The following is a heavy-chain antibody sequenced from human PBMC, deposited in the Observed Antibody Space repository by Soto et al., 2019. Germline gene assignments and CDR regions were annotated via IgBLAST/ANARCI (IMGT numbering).Heavy chain of an antibody. CDR3: AKDRYNPYNTGGAFDI. D-gene: IGHD3-10*01. CDR1: GFTFDDYS. Sequence: EVQLVESGGGLVQPGRSLRLSCAASGFTFDDYSMHWVRQAPGKGLEWVSGISWNSGSIGYADSVKGRFTISRDNAKNSLYLQMNSLRAEDTTLYDCAKDRYNPYNTGGAFDIWGQGTMVTVSS. CDR2: ISWNSGSI. J-gene: IGHJ3*02. V-gene: IGHV3-9*01.